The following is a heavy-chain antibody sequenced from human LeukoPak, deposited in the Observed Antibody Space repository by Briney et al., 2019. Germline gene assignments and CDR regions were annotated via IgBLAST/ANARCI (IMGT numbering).Heavy chain of an antibody. J-gene: IGHJ4*02. CDR2: MNPNSGNT. D-gene: IGHD6-19*01. V-gene: IGHV1-8*01. CDR1: GYTFTSYD. CDR3: ARGRSGWYTFDS. Sequence: ASVKVSCKASGYTFTSYDINWVRQATGQGLEWMGWMNPNSGNTGYAQKFQGRVTMTRNTSISTAYMELSSLRSEDTAVYYCARGRSGWYTFDSWGQGTLVTVSS.